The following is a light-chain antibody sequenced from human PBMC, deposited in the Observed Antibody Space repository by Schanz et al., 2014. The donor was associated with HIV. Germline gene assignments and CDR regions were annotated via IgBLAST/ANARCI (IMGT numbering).Light chain of an antibody. J-gene: IGKJ2*01. CDR1: QGISSH. CDR3: LQHNSYPYT. V-gene: IGKV1-8*01. CDR2: AAS. Sequence: AIRITQSPSSLSASTGDRVTITCRASQGISSHLAWYQQEPGKAPKLLIYAASTLQSGVPSRFSGRGCGTDFTLTISCLQSGDFATYYCLQHNSYPYTFGQGTKLEIK.